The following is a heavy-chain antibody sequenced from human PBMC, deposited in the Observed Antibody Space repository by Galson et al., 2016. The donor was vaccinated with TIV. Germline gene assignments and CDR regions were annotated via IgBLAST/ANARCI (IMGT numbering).Heavy chain of an antibody. D-gene: IGHD2-15*01. CDR2: ISDGGNT. Sequence: SLRLSCAASGLSVSINYMTWVRQAPGKGLEWVSLISDGGNTYYPDSVKGRFTISRDNSKNTRYLQMNSLRVKDTAVYYCARDRVVDATYYYYYYGMDVWGQGTAVTVSS. CDR1: GLSVSINY. J-gene: IGHJ6*02. V-gene: IGHV3-66*02. CDR3: ARDRVVDATYYYYYYGMDV.